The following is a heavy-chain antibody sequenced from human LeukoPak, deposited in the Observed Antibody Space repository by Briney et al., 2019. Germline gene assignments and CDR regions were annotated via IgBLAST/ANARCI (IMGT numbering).Heavy chain of an antibody. V-gene: IGHV4-30-2*01. CDR3: ARDSYGDYPDY. Sequence: SETLSLTCTVSGGSISSGGYYWSWIRQPPGKGLEWIGYIYHSGSTYYNPSLKSRVTISVDRSKNQFSLKLSSVTAADTAVYYCARDSYGDYPDYWGQGTLVTVSS. J-gene: IGHJ4*02. CDR1: GGSISSGGYY. D-gene: IGHD4-17*01. CDR2: IYHSGST.